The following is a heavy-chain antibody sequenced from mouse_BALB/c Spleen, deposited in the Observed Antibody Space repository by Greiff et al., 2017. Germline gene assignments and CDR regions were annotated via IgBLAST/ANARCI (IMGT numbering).Heavy chain of an antibody. V-gene: IGHV2-6-7*01. J-gene: IGHJ4*01. CDR3: AREAPYYYSSSTYAMDY. CDR2: IWGDGST. Sequence: VQVVESGPGLVAPSQCLSITCTVSGFSLTGYGVNWVRQPPGKGLEWLGMIWGDGSTDYNSALKSRLSISKDNSKSQVVLKMNSLQTDETARYYCAREAPYYYSSSTYAMDYWGQGTSVTVSA. CDR1: GFSLTGYG. D-gene: IGHD1-1*01.